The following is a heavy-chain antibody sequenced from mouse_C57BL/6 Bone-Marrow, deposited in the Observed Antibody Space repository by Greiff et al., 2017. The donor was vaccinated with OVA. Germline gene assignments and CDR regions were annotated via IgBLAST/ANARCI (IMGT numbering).Heavy chain of an antibody. CDR1: GFTFSSYG. D-gene: IGHD2-3*01. Sequence: EVKLVESGGDLVKPGGSLKLSCAASGFTFSSYGMSWVRQTPDKRLEWVATISSGGSYTYYPDSVKGRFTIPRDNAKNTLYLQMSSLKSEDTAMYYCARRFLYYYAMDYWGQGTSVTVSS. J-gene: IGHJ4*01. CDR3: ARRFLYYYAMDY. V-gene: IGHV5-6*02. CDR2: ISSGGSYT.